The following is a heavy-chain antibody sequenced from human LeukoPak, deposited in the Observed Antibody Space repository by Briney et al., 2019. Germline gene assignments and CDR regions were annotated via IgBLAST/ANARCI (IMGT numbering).Heavy chain of an antibody. CDR1: GGSISSSNW. D-gene: IGHD6-13*01. CDR3: ARDRGSSPIEDDY. CDR2: IYHSGST. Sequence: KSSETLSLTCAVSGGSISSSNWWSWVRQPPGKGLGWIGEIYHSGSTNYNPSLKSRVTISVDKSKNQFSLKLSSVTAADTAVYYCARDRGSSPIEDDYWGQGTLVTVSS. V-gene: IGHV4-4*02. J-gene: IGHJ4*02.